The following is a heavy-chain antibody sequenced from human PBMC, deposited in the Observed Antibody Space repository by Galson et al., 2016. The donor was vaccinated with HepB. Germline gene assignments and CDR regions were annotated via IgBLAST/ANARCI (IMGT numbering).Heavy chain of an antibody. CDR1: GFTFSSYA. V-gene: IGHV3-30*04. D-gene: IGHD3-16*01. CDR2: ISYDGRNN. Sequence: SLRLSCAASGFTFSSYAMHWVRQAPGKGLEWVAVISYDGRNNYYTHSVKGRFTISGDTSKNTLYLQMTSLSAADTAVYYCSRGGRVWGVLDYYYGMDVWGQGTTVTVTS. CDR3: SRGGRVWGVLDYYYGMDV. J-gene: IGHJ6*02.